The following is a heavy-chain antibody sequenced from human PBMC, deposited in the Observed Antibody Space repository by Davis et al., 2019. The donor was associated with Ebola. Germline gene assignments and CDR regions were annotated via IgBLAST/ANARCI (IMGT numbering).Heavy chain of an antibody. Sequence: HTGGSLRLSCVASGFTFSNYWMHWVRQAPGKGLVWISRIKSDGSSTTYADSAQGRFTISRDNAKNTLYLQMNSLRAEDTAVYYCARGPSTGNSFTYWGQGTLVTVSS. CDR1: GFTFSNYW. CDR2: IKSDGSST. CDR3: ARGPSTGNSFTY. D-gene: IGHD4-23*01. J-gene: IGHJ4*02. V-gene: IGHV3-74*01.